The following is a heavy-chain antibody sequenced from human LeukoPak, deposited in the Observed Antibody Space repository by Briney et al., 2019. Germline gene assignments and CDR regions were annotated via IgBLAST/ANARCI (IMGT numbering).Heavy chain of an antibody. CDR1: GFTFSSYE. Sequence: GGSLRLSCAASGFTFSSYEMNWVRQAPGKGLDWVSSISISGGTTYYADSVKGRFTISRDNSKNTLYLQMNSLRAEDTAVYYCAKEGRPAAFAEYFQHWGQGTLVTVSS. D-gene: IGHD2-2*01. CDR2: ISISGGTT. CDR3: AKEGRPAAFAEYFQH. J-gene: IGHJ1*01. V-gene: IGHV3-23*01.